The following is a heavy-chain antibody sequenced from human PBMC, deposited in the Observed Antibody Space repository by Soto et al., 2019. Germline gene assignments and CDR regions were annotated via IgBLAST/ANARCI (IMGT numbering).Heavy chain of an antibody. D-gene: IGHD6-13*01. CDR3: ARDRGWGSNWDYHYYGMDV. CDR1: GFTFSSYG. V-gene: IGHV3-33*01. CDR2: IWYDGSNK. J-gene: IGHJ6*02. Sequence: GGSLRLSCAASGFTFSSYGIHWVRQAPGKGLEWVAVIWYDGSNKYYADSVKGRFTISRDNSKNTLYLQMNSLRAEDTAVYYCARDRGWGSNWDYHYYGMDVWGQGTPVTVSS.